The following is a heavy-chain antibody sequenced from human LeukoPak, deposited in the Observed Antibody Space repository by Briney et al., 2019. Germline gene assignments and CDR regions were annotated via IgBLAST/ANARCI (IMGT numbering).Heavy chain of an antibody. CDR1: GGTFSSYA. CDR3: ARGASSSGWYFSLDDAFDI. D-gene: IGHD6-19*01. J-gene: IGHJ3*02. V-gene: IGHV1-69*13. CDR2: IIPIFGTA. Sequence: SVKVSCEASGGTFSSYAISWVRQAPGQGLEWMGGIIPIFGTANYAQKFQGRVTITADESTSTAYMGLSSLRSEDTAVYYCARGASSSGWYFSLDDAFDIWGQGTMVTVSS.